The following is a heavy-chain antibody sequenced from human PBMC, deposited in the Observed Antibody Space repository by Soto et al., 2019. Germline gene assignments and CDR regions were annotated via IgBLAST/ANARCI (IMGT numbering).Heavy chain of an antibody. Sequence: GGSLRLSCAASGFTFSSYGMHWVRQAPGKGLEWVAVISYDGSNKYYADSVKGRFTISRDNSKNTLYLQMNSLRAEDTAVYYCAKVPDSSGWYSFDYWGQGTLVTVS. V-gene: IGHV3-30*18. D-gene: IGHD6-19*01. CDR1: GFTFSSYG. CDR2: ISYDGSNK. CDR3: AKVPDSSGWYSFDY. J-gene: IGHJ4*02.